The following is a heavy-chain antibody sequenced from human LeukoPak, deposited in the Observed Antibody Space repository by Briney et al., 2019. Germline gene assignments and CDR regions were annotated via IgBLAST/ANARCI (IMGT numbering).Heavy chain of an antibody. V-gene: IGHV1-18*01. CDR2: ISAYNGNT. J-gene: IGHJ4*02. D-gene: IGHD6-6*01. CDR3: ARASFPYSSSGDDY. CDR1: GYTFTSYG. Sequence: ASVKVSCKASGYTFTSYGISWVRQAPGQGLEWRGWISAYNGNTNYAQKLQGRVTMTTDTSTSTAYMELRSLRSDDTAVYYCARASFPYSSSGDDYWGQGTLVTVSS.